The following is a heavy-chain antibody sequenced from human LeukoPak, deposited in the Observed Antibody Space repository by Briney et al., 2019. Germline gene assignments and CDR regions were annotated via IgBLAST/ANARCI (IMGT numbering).Heavy chain of an antibody. CDR3: TTEHIVATTSNRYYMDV. CDR2: IKSKTDGGTT. CDR1: GLTFSNAW. Sequence: PGGSLRLSCAASGLTFSNAWMSWVRQAPGKGLEWVGRIKSKTDGGTTDYAAPVKGRFTISRDDSKNTLYLQMNSLKTEDTAVYYCTTEHIVATTSNRYYMDVWGEGTTVTISS. V-gene: IGHV3-15*01. D-gene: IGHD5-12*01. J-gene: IGHJ6*03.